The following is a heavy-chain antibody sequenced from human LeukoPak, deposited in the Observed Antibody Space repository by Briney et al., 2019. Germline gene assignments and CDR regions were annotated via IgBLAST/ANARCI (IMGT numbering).Heavy chain of an antibody. D-gene: IGHD2/OR15-2a*01. V-gene: IGHV3-23*01. Sequence: GGSLRLSCEASQFTFSRFAMSWLRQAPGTGLEWVSTLSGSGTATYYADSVKGRFTTSRDNSKDTLYLQMDNLRADDTAVYYCAKHLGSHSFLFYYMDVWGTGTSVIVS. CDR3: AKHLGSHSFLFYYMDV. CDR2: LSGSGTAT. J-gene: IGHJ6*03. CDR1: QFTFSRFA.